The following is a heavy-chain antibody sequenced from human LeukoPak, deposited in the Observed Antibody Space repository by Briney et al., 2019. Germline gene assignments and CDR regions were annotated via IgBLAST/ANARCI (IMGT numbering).Heavy chain of an antibody. J-gene: IGHJ4*02. CDR3: ARVQDGFGELLG. D-gene: IGHD3-10*01. Sequence: ASVKVSCKASGYTFTSYDINWVRQATGQGLEWMGWMNPNSGNTGYAQKFQGRVTITRNTSISTAYMELSSLRSEDTAVYYCARVQDGFGELLGWGQGTLVTVSS. CDR2: MNPNSGNT. CDR1: GYTFTSYD. V-gene: IGHV1-8*03.